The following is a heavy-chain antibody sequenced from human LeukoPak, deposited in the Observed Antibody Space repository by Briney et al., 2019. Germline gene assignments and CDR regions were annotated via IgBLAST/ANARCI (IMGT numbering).Heavy chain of an antibody. CDR2: IYYSGST. J-gene: IGHJ2*01. V-gene: IGHV4-30-4*08. CDR3: ARSSGWYRVFDL. D-gene: IGHD6-19*01. Sequence: PSETLSLTCTVPRGSISSGDYYWSWIRQPPGKGLEWIGYIYYSGSTYYNPSLKSRVTISVDTSKNQFSLKLSSVTAADTAVYYCARSSGWYRVFDLWGRGTLVTVSS. CDR1: RGSISSGDYY.